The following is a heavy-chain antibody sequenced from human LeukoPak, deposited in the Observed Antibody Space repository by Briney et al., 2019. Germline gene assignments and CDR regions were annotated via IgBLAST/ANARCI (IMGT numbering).Heavy chain of an antibody. CDR2: FYRTGST. CDR1: GGSFILYY. V-gene: IGHV4-59*01. D-gene: IGHD3-22*01. J-gene: IGHJ4*02. Sequence: AETLSLTCSVSGGSFILYYWKWIPQTPGEGVEWIGYFYRTGSTNYKPPLKSRVSISADTSNHRLSLRQYSVTAAHTDVYYCARERGEGYDNSGYYAYFDYRGQGILGPVSS. CDR3: ARERGEGYDNSGYYAYFDY.